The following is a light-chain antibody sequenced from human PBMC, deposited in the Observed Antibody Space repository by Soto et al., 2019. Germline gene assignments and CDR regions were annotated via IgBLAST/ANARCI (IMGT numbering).Light chain of an antibody. CDR1: QSIRTW. V-gene: IGKV1-5*03. CDR2: RAS. J-gene: IGKJ4*01. Sequence: DIQMTQSPSTLSASVGDRVTITCRASQSIRTWLAWYQQKPGKAPKLLIYRASSLESGVPSRLSGSGSGTEFTLTISSLQPDDFATYYCQQYESYPLTFGGGTKVEIK. CDR3: QQYESYPLT.